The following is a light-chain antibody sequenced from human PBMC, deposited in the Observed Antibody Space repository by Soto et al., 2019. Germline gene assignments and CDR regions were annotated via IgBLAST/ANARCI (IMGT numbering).Light chain of an antibody. CDR2: GNR. CDR1: SSNLGAGYD. J-gene: IGLJ3*02. V-gene: IGLV1-40*01. CDR3: AAWDDSLDGIWV. Sequence: QSVLTQPPSVSGAPGQRVTLSCTGNSSNLGAGYDVHWYQQLPGAAPKLVIFGNRNRPSGVPERFSGSKSGTSASLAITGLQAEDEADYFCAAWDDSLDGIWVFGGGTKVTVL.